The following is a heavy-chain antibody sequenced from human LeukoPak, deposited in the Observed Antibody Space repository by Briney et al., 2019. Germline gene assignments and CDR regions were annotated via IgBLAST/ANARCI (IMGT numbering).Heavy chain of an antibody. CDR3: AKQLDSGNFYPTGDDY. D-gene: IGHD3-10*01. CDR2: ISASGADT. V-gene: IGHV3-23*01. Sequence: PGGSLRLSCAASGFTLSSYATSWLRQAPGKGLEWVSAISASGADTYYADSVKGRFTISRDTSKNTVYLQMNSLRDEDTAVYYCAKQLDSGNFYPTGDDYWGQGTLVTVSS. J-gene: IGHJ4*02. CDR1: GFTLSSYA.